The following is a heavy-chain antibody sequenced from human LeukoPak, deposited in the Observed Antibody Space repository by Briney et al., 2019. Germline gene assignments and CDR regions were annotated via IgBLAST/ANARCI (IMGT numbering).Heavy chain of an antibody. CDR1: GFTFSSYE. CDR2: ISSGSTM. D-gene: IGHD3-10*01. V-gene: IGHV3-48*03. J-gene: IGHJ6*03. Sequence: GGSLRLSCAASGFTFSSYEMNWVRQAPGKGLEWVSYISSGSTMYYADSVKGRFTISRDNAKNSLYLQMDSLRAEDTAVYYCARLYGSGHYFYYYMDVWGKGTTVTVSS. CDR3: ARLYGSGHYFYYYMDV.